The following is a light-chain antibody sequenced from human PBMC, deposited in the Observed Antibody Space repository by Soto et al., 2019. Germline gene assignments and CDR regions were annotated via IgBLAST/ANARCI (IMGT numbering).Light chain of an antibody. CDR3: HPRQYWPPIT. V-gene: IGKV3-11*01. J-gene: IGKJ5*01. Sequence: VVLTQSPATLSLSPGERATLSCRTSLSVSVYLDWYQQKPGQAPRLLISDASNRATGIPARFSGSGSGTDFTLLISSLTAEDFAVYYSHPRQYWPPITFGQGTRLEIK. CDR1: LSVSVY. CDR2: DAS.